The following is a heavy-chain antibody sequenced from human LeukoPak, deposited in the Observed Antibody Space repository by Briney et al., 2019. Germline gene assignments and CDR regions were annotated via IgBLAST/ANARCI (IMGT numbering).Heavy chain of an antibody. Sequence: GRSLRLSCAASGLIFSSYAMHWVRQAPGKGLEWVAVISYDGKKTYYADSVKGRFTISRDNSKNTLFLQMNGLRAEDTAVYYFGSGTYYEGSFDIWGQGTRVTVSS. V-gene: IGHV3-30*04. CDR3: GSGTYYEGSFDI. J-gene: IGHJ3*02. CDR1: GLIFSSYA. CDR2: ISYDGKKT. D-gene: IGHD3-10*01.